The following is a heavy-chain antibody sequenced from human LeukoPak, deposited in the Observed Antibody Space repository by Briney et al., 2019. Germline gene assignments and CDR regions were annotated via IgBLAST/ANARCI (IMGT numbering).Heavy chain of an antibody. J-gene: IGHJ4*02. CDR2: IYSGGST. V-gene: IGHV3-53*05. D-gene: IGHD5-24*01. CDR1: GFTVSSNY. CDR3: VTTKAGEMLLDLDY. Sequence: PGGSLRLSCAASGFTVSSNYMSWVRQAPGKGLEWVSVIYSGGSTYYADSVKGRFTISRDNSKNTLYLQMSSLRAEDTAVYYCVTTKAGEMLLDLDYWGQGTLVTVSS.